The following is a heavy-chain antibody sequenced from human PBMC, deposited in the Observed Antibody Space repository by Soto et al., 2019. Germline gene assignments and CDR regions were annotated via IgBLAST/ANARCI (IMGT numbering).Heavy chain of an antibody. D-gene: IGHD2-15*01. Sequence: SETLSLTCTVSGGSISSYYWSWIRQPPGKGLEWIGYIYYSGSTNYNPSLKSRVTISVDTSKNQFSLKLSSVTAADTAVYYCASLVGVAATPSSAFDIWGQGTMVTVS. CDR1: GGSISSYY. CDR2: IYYSGST. V-gene: IGHV4-59*08. J-gene: IGHJ3*02. CDR3: ASLVGVAATPSSAFDI.